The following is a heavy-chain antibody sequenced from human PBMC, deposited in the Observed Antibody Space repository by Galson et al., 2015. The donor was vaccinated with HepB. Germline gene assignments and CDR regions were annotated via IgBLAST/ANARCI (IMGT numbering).Heavy chain of an antibody. CDR3: AHRRVAMVYFDY. J-gene: IGHJ4*02. D-gene: IGHD2-15*01. V-gene: IGHV2-5*01. CDR2: IYWNDDK. Sequence: PALVKPTQTLTLTCTFSGFSLSTSAVGVDWIRQPPGKALEWLALIYWNDDKRYTPSLKDRLTITKDTSKNQVVLTMTNMDPVDTATYYCAHRRVAMVYFDYWGQGTLVTVSS. CDR1: GFSLSTSAVG.